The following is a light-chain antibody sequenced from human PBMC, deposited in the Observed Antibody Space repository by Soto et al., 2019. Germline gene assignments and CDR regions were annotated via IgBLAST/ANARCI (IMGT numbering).Light chain of an antibody. V-gene: IGLV2-14*03. CDR3: SSWTSGATYV. CDR2: DVN. J-gene: IGLJ1*01. CDR1: SSDVDAYNY. Sequence: QSVLTQPASVSGSPGQSITISCAGTSSDVDAYNYVSWYQHHPGKAPKLVIYDVNNRPSGDSNRFSGSTSGNTASLTISGLQAEDEADYYCSSWTSGATYVFGSGTRSPS.